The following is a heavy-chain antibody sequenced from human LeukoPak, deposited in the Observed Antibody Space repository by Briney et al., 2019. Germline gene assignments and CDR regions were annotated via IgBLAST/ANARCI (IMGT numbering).Heavy chain of an antibody. CDR2: INPNSGGT. CDR1: GYTFTGYY. CDR3: ARVEDWNYWFDP. V-gene: IGHV1-2*02. J-gene: IGHJ5*02. Sequence: ASVKVSCKASGYTFTGYYMHWVRQAPGQGLEWMGWINPNSGGTNYTQKFQGRATMTRDTSISTAYMELSRLRSDDTAVYYCARVEDWNYWFDPWGQGTLVTVSS. D-gene: IGHD1-7*01.